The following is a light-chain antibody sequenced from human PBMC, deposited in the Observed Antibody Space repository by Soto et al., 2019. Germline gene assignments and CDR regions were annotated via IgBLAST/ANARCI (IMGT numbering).Light chain of an antibody. CDR1: SSDIGGYDF. J-gene: IGLJ2*01. CDR3: SSYTSSATVV. CDR2: DVS. Sequence: QSALTQPASVSGSPGQSITISCTGTSSDIGGYDFVSWYQHHPGKAPKLMIYDVSNRPSGVSNRFSGSKSGNTASLTISGLRAEDEADYYCSSYTSSATVVFGGGTKLTVL. V-gene: IGLV2-14*03.